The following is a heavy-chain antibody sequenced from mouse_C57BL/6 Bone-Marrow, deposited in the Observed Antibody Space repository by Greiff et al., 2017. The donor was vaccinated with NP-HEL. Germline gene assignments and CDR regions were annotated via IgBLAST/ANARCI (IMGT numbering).Heavy chain of an antibody. J-gene: IGHJ3*01. CDR3: ARVSTLVKWFAY. CDR1: GYTFTSYW. CDR2: IDPSDSYT. Sequence: QVQLQQPGAELVRPGTSVKLSCKASGYTFTSYWMHWVKQRPGQGLEWIGVIDPSDSYTNYNQKFKGKATLTVDKSSSTAYMQLSSLQFEDSAVYYGARVSTLVKWFAYWGRGTLVTVSA. D-gene: IGHD2-2*01. V-gene: IGHV1-59*01.